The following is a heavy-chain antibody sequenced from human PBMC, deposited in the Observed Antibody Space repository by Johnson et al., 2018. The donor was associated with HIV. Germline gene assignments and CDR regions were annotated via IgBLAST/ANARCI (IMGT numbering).Heavy chain of an antibody. Sequence: QEQLVESGGGVVQPGRSLRLSCAASGFDFSGYALHWVRQAPGKGLEWVAVNSYDGLKKYYAGSVQGRFSISRDNSKDTLYLQMNKLRIEDTALYYCARSLHYYGDYLWGRDAFDLWGQWTMVIVSS. CDR2: NSYDGLKK. J-gene: IGHJ3*01. V-gene: IGHV3-30*04. CDR3: ARSLHYYGDYLWGRDAFDL. CDR1: GFDFSGYA. D-gene: IGHD4-17*01.